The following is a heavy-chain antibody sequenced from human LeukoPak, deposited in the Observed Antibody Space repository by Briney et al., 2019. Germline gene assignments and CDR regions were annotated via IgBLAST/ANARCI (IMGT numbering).Heavy chain of an antibody. CDR1: GFTFSSYA. D-gene: IGHD3-10*01. CDR3: ARPSSLDGSGRYYIDY. Sequence: PGGSLRLSCAASGFTFSSYAMSWVRQAPGKGLEWVSAISGSGGSTYYADSVKGRFTISRDNSKNTLYLQMSSLRDEDTAVYYCARPSSLDGSGRYYIDYWGQGTLVTVSS. J-gene: IGHJ4*02. V-gene: IGHV3-23*01. CDR2: ISGSGGST.